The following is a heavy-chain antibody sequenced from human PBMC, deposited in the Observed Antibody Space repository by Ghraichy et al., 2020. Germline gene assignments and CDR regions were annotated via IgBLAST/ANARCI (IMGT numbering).Heavy chain of an antibody. CDR3: ARDRGYGDSRGLYFFDY. CDR1: GFTFSSYA. D-gene: IGHD4-17*01. V-gene: IGHV3-23*01. J-gene: IGHJ4*02. CDR2: ISGSGGST. Sequence: LSLTCAASGFTFSSYAMSWVRQAPGKGLEWVSAISGSGGSTYYADSVKGRFTISRDNSKNTLYLQMNSLRAEDTAVYYCARDRGYGDSRGLYFFDYWGQGTLVTVSS.